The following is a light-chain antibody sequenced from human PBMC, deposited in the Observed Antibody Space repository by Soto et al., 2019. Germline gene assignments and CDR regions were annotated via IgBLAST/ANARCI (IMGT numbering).Light chain of an antibody. CDR3: QKYSSVPV. V-gene: IGKV1-27*01. J-gene: IGKJ3*01. CDR2: AAS. CDR1: QDIRNF. Sequence: DIQMTQSPTSLSASVGDRVTITCRASQDIRNFVAWYQQKPGKAPKLLIYAASTLQSGVPSRFSGSGSGTDFTLTNNSLQPEDVATYSCQKYSSVPVFGPGTKVEIK.